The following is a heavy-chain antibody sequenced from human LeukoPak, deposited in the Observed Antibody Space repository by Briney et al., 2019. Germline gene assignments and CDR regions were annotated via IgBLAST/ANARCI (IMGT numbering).Heavy chain of an antibody. CDR2: ISSSGSTI. D-gene: IGHD3-22*01. CDR1: GFTFSDYY. Sequence: SGGSLRLPCAASGFTFSDYYMSWIRQAPGKGLEWVSYISSSGSTIYYADSVKGRFTISRDNAKNSLYLQMNSLRAEDTAVYYCARVAMIGVVNYYYGMDVWGQGTTVTGSS. CDR3: ARVAMIGVVNYYYGMDV. V-gene: IGHV3-11*01. J-gene: IGHJ6*02.